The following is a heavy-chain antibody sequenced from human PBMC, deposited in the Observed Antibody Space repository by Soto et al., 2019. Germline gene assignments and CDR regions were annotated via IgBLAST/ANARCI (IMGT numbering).Heavy chain of an antibody. V-gene: IGHV4-34*01. J-gene: IGHJ4*02. CDR3: AREDDILTGYWY. Sequence: PSGTLSLTCAVYGGSFSGYYWSWIRQPPGKGLEWIGEINHSGSTNYNPSLKSRVTISVDTSKNQFSLKLSSVTAADTAVYYCAREDDILTGYWYWGQGTLVTVSS. D-gene: IGHD3-9*01. CDR2: INHSGST. CDR1: GGSFSGYY.